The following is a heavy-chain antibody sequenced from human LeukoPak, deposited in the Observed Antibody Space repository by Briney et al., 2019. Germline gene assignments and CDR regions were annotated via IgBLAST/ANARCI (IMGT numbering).Heavy chain of an antibody. CDR2: ISGSGLAR. CDR3: ARELDVVVGGVQHDGFDI. Sequence: GGSLRLSCAASGFTFSDYYIKWLRHAPREGLEWVSSISGSGLARHYTDSVKGPFTISTDTATNSLYPQMNRLRAEDTALYYSARELDVVVGGVQHDGFDIWGQGTMVTVSS. J-gene: IGHJ3*02. CDR1: GFTFSDYY. D-gene: IGHD2-15*01. V-gene: IGHV3-11*01.